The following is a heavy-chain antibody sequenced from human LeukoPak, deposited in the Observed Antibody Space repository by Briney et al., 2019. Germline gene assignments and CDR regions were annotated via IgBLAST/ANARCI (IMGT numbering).Heavy chain of an antibody. CDR2: TSYSGST. V-gene: IGHV4-59*01. CDR3: ARYIWGSYPTFEDY. Sequence: SETLSLTCTVSGGSISSYYWSWIRQPPGKGLEWIGYTSYSGSTNYNPSLKSRVTISVDTSKNQLSLKLNSVTAADTAVYYCARYIWGSYPTFEDYWGQGSLVTVSS. J-gene: IGHJ4*02. D-gene: IGHD3-16*02. CDR1: GGSISSYY.